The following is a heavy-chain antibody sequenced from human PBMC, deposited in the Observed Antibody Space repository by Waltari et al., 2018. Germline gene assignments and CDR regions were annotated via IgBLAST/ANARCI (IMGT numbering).Heavy chain of an antibody. D-gene: IGHD6-19*01. V-gene: IGHV4-34*02. CDR2: INRSGST. Sequence: QVHLQQWGAGLLKPSETLSLTCAVSGGSFTDLSCSWIRQSPTKGLEWIGEINRSGSTNCSPSLKSRVTMSVDTSKNQFSLNLSSITAADTAVYYCARGNILGSAWYQRKGSFDSWGQGTLVAVSS. J-gene: IGHJ4*01. CDR1: GGSFTDLS. CDR3: ARGNILGSAWYQRKGSFDS.